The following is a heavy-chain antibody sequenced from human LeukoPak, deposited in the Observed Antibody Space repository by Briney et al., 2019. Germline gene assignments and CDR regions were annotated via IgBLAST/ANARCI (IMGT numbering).Heavy chain of an antibody. CDR1: GYTFTSYG. Sequence: ASVKVSCKASGYTFTSYGISWVRQAPGQGLEWMGWISAYNGNTNYAQKLQGRVTMTTDTSTSTAYMELRSLRSDDTAVYYCARVFTMIVVVSGPNWFDPWGQGTLVTVSS. CDR2: ISAYNGNT. CDR3: ARVFTMIVVVSGPNWFDP. J-gene: IGHJ5*02. V-gene: IGHV1-18*01. D-gene: IGHD3-22*01.